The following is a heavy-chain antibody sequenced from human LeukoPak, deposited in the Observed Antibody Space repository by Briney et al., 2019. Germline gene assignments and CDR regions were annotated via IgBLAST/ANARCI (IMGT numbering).Heavy chain of an antibody. Sequence: GGSLRLSCAASGFEFSNHWMHWVRQSPGKGLVWVARINNDGSDTSHADSVEGRFTISRDNAENTLYLQMNSLRVEDTAMYFCARNNWGIDDWCQGTLVTVSS. CDR2: INNDGSDT. D-gene: IGHD7-27*01. CDR3: ARNNWGIDD. CDR1: GFEFSNHW. V-gene: IGHV3-74*01. J-gene: IGHJ4*02.